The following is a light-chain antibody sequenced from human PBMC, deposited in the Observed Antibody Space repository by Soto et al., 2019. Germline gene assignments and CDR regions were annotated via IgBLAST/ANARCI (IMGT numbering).Light chain of an antibody. CDR1: QNINSW. CDR3: QQYESFFPLT. V-gene: IGKV1-5*03. Sequence: DIQMTQSPSTLSASVGDRVTITCRASQNINSWLAWYQQKPGKAPKLLIYKASNLESGVPSRFSGSRSGTDFTLTISSLQPDDFATYHCQQYESFFPLTFGGGTKVEIK. J-gene: IGKJ4*01. CDR2: KAS.